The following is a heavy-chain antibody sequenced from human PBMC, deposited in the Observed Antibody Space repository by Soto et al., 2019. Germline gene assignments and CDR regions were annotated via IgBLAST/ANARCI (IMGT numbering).Heavy chain of an antibody. V-gene: IGHV4-4*02. CDR1: GGSISETYW. CDR2: TSYRGTA. D-gene: IGHD1-1*01. J-gene: IGHJ4*02. Sequence: QVQLQESGPGLVEPSETLSLTCAVSGGSISETYWWSWVRQPPGKGLQWIGETSYRGTAPYNPSLSSRVTISMDTSRNQISLTLISVTAADSASCYCASHVGVPGTRGFDYWGQGTLVTVSS. CDR3: ASHVGVPGTRGFDY.